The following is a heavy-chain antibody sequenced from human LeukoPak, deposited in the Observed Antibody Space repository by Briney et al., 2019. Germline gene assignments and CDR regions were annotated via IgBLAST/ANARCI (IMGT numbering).Heavy chain of an antibody. D-gene: IGHD3-22*01. Sequence: GRSLRLSCAASGFTFSDYAMHWVRQAPGKGLEWVAVISKDGSDKYYPGSVRGRFTISRDNSKNTLYLQMNSLRAEDTAVYYCATTWGNYDSSVDYWGQGTLVTVSS. CDR2: ISKDGSDK. J-gene: IGHJ4*02. CDR3: ATTWGNYDSSVDY. V-gene: IGHV3-30-3*01. CDR1: GFTFSDYA.